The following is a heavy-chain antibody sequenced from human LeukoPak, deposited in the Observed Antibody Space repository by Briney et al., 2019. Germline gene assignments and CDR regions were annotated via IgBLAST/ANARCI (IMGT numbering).Heavy chain of an antibody. J-gene: IGHJ6*03. Sequence: PSETLSLTCAVYGGSFSGYHWSWIRQPPGKGLEWIGEINHSGSTNYNPSLKSRVTISVDTSKNQFSLKLSSVTAADTAVYYCASIAARPPYYYYMDVWGKGTTVTVSS. CDR2: INHSGST. D-gene: IGHD6-6*01. CDR3: ASIAARPPYYYYMDV. CDR1: GGSFSGYH. V-gene: IGHV4-34*01.